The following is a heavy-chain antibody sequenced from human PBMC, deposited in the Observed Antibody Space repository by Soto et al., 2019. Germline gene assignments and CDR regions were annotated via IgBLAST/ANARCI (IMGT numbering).Heavy chain of an antibody. CDR3: VKHAEYQLVSWFDP. CDR1: GFSFSTYA. V-gene: IGHV3-23*01. CDR2: ISAGGSSP. J-gene: IGHJ5*02. D-gene: IGHD6-6*01. Sequence: EVQLLESGGGLVQPGGSLRLSCAASGFSFSTYAMSWVRQAPGKGLEWVSGISAGGSSPFTADSVKGRVIISRDNSKNTLYLQMNCLTVEDTAVYYCVKHAEYQLVSWFDPWGQGTLVTVSS.